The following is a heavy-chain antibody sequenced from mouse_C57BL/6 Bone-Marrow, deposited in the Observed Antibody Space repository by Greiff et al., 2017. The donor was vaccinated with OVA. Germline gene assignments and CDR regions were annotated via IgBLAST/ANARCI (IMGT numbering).Heavy chain of an antibody. V-gene: IGHV1-50*01. J-gene: IGHJ2*01. CDR3: ARLGLPFDY. CDR2: IDPSDSYT. CDR1: GYTFTSYW. D-gene: IGHD2-2*01. Sequence: QVQLQQPGAELVKPGASVKLSCKASGYTFTSYWMQWVKQRPGQGLEWIGEIDPSDSYTNYNQKFKGKATLTVDTSSSTAYMQLSSLTSEDSAVYYWARLGLPFDYWGQGPLSQSPQ.